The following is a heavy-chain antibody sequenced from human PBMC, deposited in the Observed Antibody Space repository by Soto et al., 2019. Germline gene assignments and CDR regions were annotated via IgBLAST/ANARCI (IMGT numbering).Heavy chain of an antibody. CDR1: GFTFSSYG. V-gene: IGHV3-33*01. J-gene: IGHJ4*02. D-gene: IGHD6-19*01. CDR3: ARDHRPGCFDY. CDR2: IWYDGSNK. Sequence: QVQLVESGGGVVQPGRSLRLSCAASGFTFSSYGMHWVRQAPGKGLEWVAVIWYDGSNKYYADSVKGRFTISRDNSKNTLYLQMNSLRAEDTAVYYCARDHRPGCFDYWGQGTLFTVSS.